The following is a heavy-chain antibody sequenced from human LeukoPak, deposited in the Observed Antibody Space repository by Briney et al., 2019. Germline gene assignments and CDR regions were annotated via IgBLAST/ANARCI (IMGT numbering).Heavy chain of an antibody. D-gene: IGHD3-3*01. CDR3: ARSTHRPYYDFWSGPHYYYGMDV. CDR2: ISPTGDST. CDR1: GFAFSAYA. J-gene: IGHJ6*02. Sequence: PGGSLRLSCSASGFAFSAYAMHWVRQAPGKGLQYVSAISPTGDSTYYADSVKGRFSISRDNSKNTLYLQMNSLRAEDTAVYYCARSTHRPYYDFWSGPHYYYGMDVWGQGTTVTVSS. V-gene: IGHV3-64*04.